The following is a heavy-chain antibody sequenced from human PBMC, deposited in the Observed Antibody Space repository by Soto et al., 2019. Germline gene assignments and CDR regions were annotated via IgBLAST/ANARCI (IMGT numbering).Heavy chain of an antibody. D-gene: IGHD2-2*01. Sequence: QLQLQESGSGLVKPSQTLSLTCAVSGGSISSGGYSWSWIRQPPGKGLEWIGYMYHSGSTYYNPFLKSRIILTIDRSKNQFSLKVSSVAAGDTAVDYCARVPDYRGQGILVTVSS. J-gene: IGHJ4*02. V-gene: IGHV4-30-2*01. CDR1: GGSISSGGYS. CDR3: ARVPDY. CDR2: MYHSGST.